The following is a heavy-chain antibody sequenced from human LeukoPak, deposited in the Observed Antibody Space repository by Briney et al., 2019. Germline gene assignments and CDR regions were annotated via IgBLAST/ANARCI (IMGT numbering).Heavy chain of an antibody. CDR2: ISGSGGST. CDR3: XXXXXXXXXXXXXPXXY. Sequence: VRXAPXKXXXXVSAISGSGGSTYYADSVKGRFTISRDNSXXTLYLQMNSLRAEDTAVYYXXXXXXXXXXXXXXPXXYWXQGTLVTVSS. V-gene: IGHV3-23*01. J-gene: IGHJ4*02.